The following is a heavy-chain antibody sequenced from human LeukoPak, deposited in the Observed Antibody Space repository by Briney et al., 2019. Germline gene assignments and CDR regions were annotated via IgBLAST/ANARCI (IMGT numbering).Heavy chain of an antibody. CDR2: ISGHGGST. CDR3: AKDKFCSGADCYSPFDY. J-gene: IGHJ4*02. D-gene: IGHD2-21*02. V-gene: IGHV3-43*02. CDR1: GFTFDDYA. Sequence: GGSLRLSCAASGFTFDDYAMHWVRQAPGKGLEWVSLISGHGGSTYYADSVKGRFTISRDNSKNSLHLQMNSLRTEDTALYYCAKDKFCSGADCYSPFDYWGQGALVTVSS.